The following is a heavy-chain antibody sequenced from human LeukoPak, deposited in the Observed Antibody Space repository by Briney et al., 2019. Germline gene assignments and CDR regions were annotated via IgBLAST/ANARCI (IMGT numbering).Heavy chain of an antibody. CDR2: IKEDGSEK. CDR1: GFTFDNYW. D-gene: IGHD3-22*01. V-gene: IGHV3-7*01. CDR3: ARDSSGYQ. Sequence: GGSLRLSCSASGFTFDNYWMSWVRQAPGKGLEWVANIKEDGSEKYYGDSVKGRFTISRDNAKNSLYLQMNSLRAEDTAVYYCARDSSGYQWGQGTLVTVSS. J-gene: IGHJ4*02.